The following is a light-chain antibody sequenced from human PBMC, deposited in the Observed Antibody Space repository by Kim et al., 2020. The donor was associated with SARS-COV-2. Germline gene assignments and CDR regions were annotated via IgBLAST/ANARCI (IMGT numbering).Light chain of an antibody. Sequence: DIVMTQSPATLSVSPGQRATLSCRASQSVGTNLAWYQQKPGQTPRLLIYGASTRATGVPARFSGAGSRTEFTLTISSLQSEDFAVYYCQQYNNWPPWTFGQGTKVEIK. J-gene: IGKJ1*01. CDR3: QQYNNWPPWT. CDR1: QSVGTN. CDR2: GAS. V-gene: IGKV3-15*01.